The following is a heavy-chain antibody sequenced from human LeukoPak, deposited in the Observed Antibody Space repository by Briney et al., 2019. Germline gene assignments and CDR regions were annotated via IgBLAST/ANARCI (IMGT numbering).Heavy chain of an antibody. CDR3: AGISEQWLVHYYYYGMDV. CDR2: ISSSSSYI. J-gene: IGHJ6*02. V-gene: IGHV3-21*01. D-gene: IGHD6-19*01. Sequence: GGSLRLSCAASGFTFSSYSMNWVRQAPGKGLEWVSSISSSSSYIYYADSVKGRFTISRDNAKNSLYPQMNSLRAEDTAVYYCAGISEQWLVHYYYYGMDVWGQGTTVTVSS. CDR1: GFTFSSYS.